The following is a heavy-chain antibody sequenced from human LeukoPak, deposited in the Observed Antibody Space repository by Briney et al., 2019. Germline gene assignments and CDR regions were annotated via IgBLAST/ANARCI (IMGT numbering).Heavy chain of an antibody. D-gene: IGHD6-13*01. CDR1: GYTFTGYY. Sequence: ASVKVSCKAAGYTFTGYYMFWVRQAPGQGLEWTGRINPNSGGTNYAQKFQGRVTMTRDTSISTAYMELSRLRSDDTAVYYCAREFRSGIAAAGSYYFDYWGQGTLVTVSS. CDR3: AREFRSGIAAAGSYYFDY. J-gene: IGHJ4*02. CDR2: INPNSGGT. V-gene: IGHV1-2*06.